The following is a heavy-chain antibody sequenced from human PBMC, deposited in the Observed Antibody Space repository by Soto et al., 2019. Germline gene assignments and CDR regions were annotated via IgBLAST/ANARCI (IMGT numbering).Heavy chain of an antibody. D-gene: IGHD2-2*02. CDR3: ARGYCSSTSCYIDAFDI. CDR2: IYYSGST. V-gene: IGHV4-59*01. CDR1: GCNISSYY. J-gene: IGHJ3*02. Sequence: SETLSLTSTFSGCNISSYYWSWIRQPPGKGLEWIGYIYYSGSTNYNPSLKSRVTISVDTSKNQFSLKLSSVTAADTAVYYCARGYCSSTSCYIDAFDIWGQGTMVTVSS.